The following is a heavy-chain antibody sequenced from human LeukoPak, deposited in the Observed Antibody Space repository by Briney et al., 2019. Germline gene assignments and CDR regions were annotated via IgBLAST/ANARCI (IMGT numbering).Heavy chain of an antibody. CDR1: GYSISSGYY. V-gene: IGHV4-38-2*01. D-gene: IGHD3-10*01. Sequence: SETLSLTCAVSGYSISSGYYWGWIRQPPGKGLEWIGIIYQSGSTFYNPSLKTRVTISVDTSKNQFSRTLSSVTAADTAVYYCARIFGSGNENYFYYMDVWGKGTTVTVSS. J-gene: IGHJ6*03. CDR3: ARIFGSGNENYFYYMDV. CDR2: IYQSGST.